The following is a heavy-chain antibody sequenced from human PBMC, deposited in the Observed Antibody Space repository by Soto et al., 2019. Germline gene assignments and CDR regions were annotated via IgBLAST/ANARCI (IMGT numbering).Heavy chain of an antibody. V-gene: IGHV4-39*01. CDR2: IFYIGSA. D-gene: IGHD3-22*01. CDR1: GGSISSNTQY. CDR3: ARVPIHYDSSGYFHYGTFDI. Sequence: QLQMQASCPGLVRPSETLSLKFTVSGGSISSNTQYWGWIRQPPGKGLEWIGGIFYIGSANYSPSFTGRATISVDTSSNQFFLSLKYVTAADTAIYYCARVPIHYDSSGYFHYGTFDIWGQGTLVTVSS. J-gene: IGHJ3*02.